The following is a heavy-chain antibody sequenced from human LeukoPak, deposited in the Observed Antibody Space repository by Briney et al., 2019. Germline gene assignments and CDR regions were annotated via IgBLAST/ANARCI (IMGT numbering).Heavy chain of an antibody. J-gene: IGHJ4*02. V-gene: IGHV3-30-3*01. CDR1: GFTFSSYA. CDR2: ISYDGSNK. Sequence: AGGSLSLSCAASGFTFSSYAMHWVRQAPGKGLEWVAVISYDGSNKYYADSVKGRFTISRDNSKNTLYLQMNSLRAEDTAVYYCAREGYYDSSGYYWGQGTLVTVSS. CDR3: AREGYYDSSGYY. D-gene: IGHD3-22*01.